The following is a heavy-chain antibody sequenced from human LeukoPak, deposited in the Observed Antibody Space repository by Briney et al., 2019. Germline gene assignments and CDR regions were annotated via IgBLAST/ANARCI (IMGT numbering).Heavy chain of an antibody. D-gene: IGHD5-18*01. CDR2: ISSSSSYI. J-gene: IGHJ3*02. Sequence: GGSLRLSCAASGFTFSSYSMNWVRQAPGKGLEWVSSISSSSSYIYYADSVKGRFTISRDNAKNSLYLQMNSLRAEDTAVYYCARDSYSYDPFDAFDIWGQGTMVTVSS. V-gene: IGHV3-21*01. CDR1: GFTFSSYS. CDR3: ARDSYSYDPFDAFDI.